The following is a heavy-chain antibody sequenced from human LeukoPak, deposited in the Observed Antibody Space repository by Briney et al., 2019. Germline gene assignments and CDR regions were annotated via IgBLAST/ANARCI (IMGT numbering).Heavy chain of an antibody. CDR2: ITGSGDDT. V-gene: IGHV3-23*01. CDR1: GFTFSSYA. CDR3: ASRKEYSTSSVFY. Sequence: PGGSLRLSCAASGFTFSSYAMSWVRQAPGKGLEWVSSITGSGDDTNHADSVKGRFTISRDNSKNTVSLRLNSLRAEDSAIYYCASRKEYSTSSVFYWGQGTLVTVSS. J-gene: IGHJ4*02. D-gene: IGHD6-6*01.